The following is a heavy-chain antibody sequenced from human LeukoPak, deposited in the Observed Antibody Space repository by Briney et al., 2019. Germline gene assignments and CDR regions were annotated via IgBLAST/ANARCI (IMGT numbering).Heavy chain of an antibody. CDR3: ARHRRITMVRGAEFDY. Sequence: PSETLSLTCAVYGGSFSGYYWSWIRQPPGKGLELIGEINHSGSTNYNPSLKSRVTISVDTSKNQFSLKLSSVTAADTAVYYCARHRRITMVRGAEFDYWGQGTLVTVSS. V-gene: IGHV4-34*01. D-gene: IGHD3-10*01. J-gene: IGHJ4*02. CDR2: INHSGST. CDR1: GGSFSGYY.